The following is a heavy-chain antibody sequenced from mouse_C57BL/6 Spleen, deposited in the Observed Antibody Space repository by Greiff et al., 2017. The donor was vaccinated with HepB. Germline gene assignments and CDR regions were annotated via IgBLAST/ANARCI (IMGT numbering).Heavy chain of an antibody. Sequence: VQLQQSGPGLVKPSQSLSLTCSVTGYSITSGYYWNWIRQFPGNKLEWMGYISYDGSNNYNPSLKNRISITRDTSKNQFFLKLNSVTTEDTATYYCARDRTDYYGSSYDYFDYWGQGTTLTVSS. V-gene: IGHV3-6*01. CDR1: GYSITSGYY. CDR3: ARDRTDYYGSSYDYFDY. CDR2: ISYDGSN. J-gene: IGHJ2*01. D-gene: IGHD1-1*01.